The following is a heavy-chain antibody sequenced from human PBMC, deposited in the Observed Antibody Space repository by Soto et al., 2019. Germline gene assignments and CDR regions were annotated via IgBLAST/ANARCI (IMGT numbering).Heavy chain of an antibody. CDR1: GGSISSYY. CDR3: ARHRLVRGYYYYYMDV. V-gene: IGHV4-59*08. D-gene: IGHD6-19*01. Sequence: SETLSLTCTVSGGSISSYYRSWIRQPPGKGLEWIGYIYYSGSTNYNPSLKSRVTISVDTSKNQFSLKLSSVTAADTAVYYCARHRLVRGYYYYYMDVWGKGTTVTVSS. J-gene: IGHJ6*03. CDR2: IYYSGST.